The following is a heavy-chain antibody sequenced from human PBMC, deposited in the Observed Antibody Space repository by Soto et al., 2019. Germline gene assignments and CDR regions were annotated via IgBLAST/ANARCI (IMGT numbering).Heavy chain of an antibody. CDR3: AHLMITFGGVEGDDAFDF. CDR2: IYWDDDK. CDR1: VG. V-gene: IGHV2-5*02. Sequence: VGVGWIRKPPGKALEWLAVIYWDDDKRYSPSLRTRLTITKDTSKNQVVLTVTNMDPVDTATYYCAHLMITFGGVEGDDAFDFWCQGTMVTV. J-gene: IGHJ3*01. D-gene: IGHD3-16*01.